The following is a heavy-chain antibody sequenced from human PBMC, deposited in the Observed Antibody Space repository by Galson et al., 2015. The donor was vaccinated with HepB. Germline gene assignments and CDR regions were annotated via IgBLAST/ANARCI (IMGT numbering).Heavy chain of an antibody. D-gene: IGHD7-27*01. V-gene: IGHV1-2*02. Sequence: SVKVSCKASGYTFTNYYIHWVRQAPGQGLEWMGWINPHSGGTKYTQKFQGRVTMTRDTSISTAYMELSRLRSDDTAVYYCARAPNRGAFDIWGQGTMVTVSS. J-gene: IGHJ3*02. CDR2: INPHSGGT. CDR1: GYTFTNYY. CDR3: ARAPNRGAFDI.